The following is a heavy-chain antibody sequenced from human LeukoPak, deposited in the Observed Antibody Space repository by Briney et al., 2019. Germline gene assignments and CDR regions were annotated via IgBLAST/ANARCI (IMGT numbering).Heavy chain of an antibody. J-gene: IGHJ3*02. CDR2: VYVSGYT. Sequence: SVPLSLTCPVSGGPISNNYWSWIRPPPGKGLGWICYVYVSGYTHYNPSLKSRVTISVDTSKNQFSLKLSSVTAADTAVYYCARDQGYSSGWLGDAFDIWGQGTMVTVSS. CDR3: ARDQGYSSGWLGDAFDI. V-gene: IGHV4-59*12. CDR1: GGPISNNY. D-gene: IGHD6-19*01.